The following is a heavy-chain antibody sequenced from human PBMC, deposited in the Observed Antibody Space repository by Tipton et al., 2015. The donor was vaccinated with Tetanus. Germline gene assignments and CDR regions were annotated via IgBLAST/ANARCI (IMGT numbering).Heavy chain of an antibody. V-gene: IGHV4-59*01. CDR3: ARSPYDVVTGFYYYGVDV. D-gene: IGHD3-9*01. Sequence: LRLSCTVSGGPISYFYWGWIRQPPGKGQEWIGHISHSGSTQYNASLKGRVTLSIGTSKSQFSLNLSSVTAADTAVYYCARSPYDVVTGFYYYGVDVWGQGTTVTVSS. CDR1: GGPISYFY. J-gene: IGHJ6*02. CDR2: ISHSGST.